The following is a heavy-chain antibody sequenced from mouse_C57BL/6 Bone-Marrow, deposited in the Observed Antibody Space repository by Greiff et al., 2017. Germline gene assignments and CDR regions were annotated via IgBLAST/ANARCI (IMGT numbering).Heavy chain of an antibody. V-gene: IGHV1-50*01. J-gene: IGHJ2*01. D-gene: IGHD1-1*01. CDR2: IDPSDSYT. CDR3: ARGITTVVDPLFDY. CDR1: GYTFTSYW. Sequence: VQLQQPGAELVKPGASVKLSCKASGYTFTSYWMQWVKQRPGQGLEWIGEIDPSDSYTNYNQKFKGKATLTVDTSSSTAYMRLSSLTSEASAVYYCARGITTVVDPLFDYWGQGTTLTVSS.